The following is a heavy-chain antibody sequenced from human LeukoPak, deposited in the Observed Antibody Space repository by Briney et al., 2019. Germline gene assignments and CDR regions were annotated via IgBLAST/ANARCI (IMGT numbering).Heavy chain of an antibody. CDR1: GGSFSSSGYY. CDR3: VATSQNGGSELFNY. CDR2: IYYSGST. Sequence: SETLSLTCTVSGGSFSSSGYYWGWIRQPPGKGLEWIGYIYYSGSTNYNPSLKSRVTISVDTSKNQFSLKLNSVTAADTAVYYCVATSQNGGSELFNYWGQGTLVTVSS. D-gene: IGHD1-26*01. J-gene: IGHJ4*02. V-gene: IGHV4-61*08.